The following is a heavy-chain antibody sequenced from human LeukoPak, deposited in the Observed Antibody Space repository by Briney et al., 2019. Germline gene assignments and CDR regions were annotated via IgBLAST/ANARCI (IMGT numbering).Heavy chain of an antibody. CDR2: IKQDESEK. D-gene: IGHD3-22*01. J-gene: IGHJ4*02. CDR3: ARDSTYYYDSSGYYGY. V-gene: IGHV3-7*01. Sequence: GGSLRLSCAGSGFIFSRYWMSWVRQAPGKGLEWVASIKQDESEKYYVDSVKGRFTISRDNTKNSLFLQMNSLRVDDTAVYYCARDSTYYYDSSGYYGYWGQGTLVTVSS. CDR1: GFIFSRYW.